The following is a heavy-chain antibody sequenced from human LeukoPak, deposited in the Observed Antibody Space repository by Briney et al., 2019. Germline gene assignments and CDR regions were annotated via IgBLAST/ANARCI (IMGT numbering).Heavy chain of an antibody. Sequence: SETLSLTCAVSGYSISSGYYWGWIRQPPGKGLEWIGSIYHSGSTYYNPSLKSRVTISVDTSKNQFSPKLSSVTAADTAVYYCASRNYYDSSGYYSSFDYWGQGTLVTVSS. CDR2: IYHSGST. D-gene: IGHD3-22*01. CDR3: ASRNYYDSSGYYSSFDY. CDR1: GYSISSGYY. V-gene: IGHV4-38-2*01. J-gene: IGHJ4*02.